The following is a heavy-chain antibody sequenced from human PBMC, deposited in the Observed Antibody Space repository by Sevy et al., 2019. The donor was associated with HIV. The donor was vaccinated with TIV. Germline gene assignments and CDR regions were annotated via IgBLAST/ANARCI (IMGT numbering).Heavy chain of an antibody. J-gene: IGHJ4*02. CDR3: VKERVGYISSWYYFDY. CDR1: GFTVNTYA. CDR2: INNSGGST. D-gene: IGHD6-13*01. V-gene: IGHV3-23*01. Sequence: GGSLRLSCAVSGFTVNTYAMSWVRQAPGKGLEWVAVINNSGGSTDYADSVGGRFSIYRDNPNVYLEMNSLRVEDTAVYYCVKERVGYISSWYYFDYWGQGTLVTVSS.